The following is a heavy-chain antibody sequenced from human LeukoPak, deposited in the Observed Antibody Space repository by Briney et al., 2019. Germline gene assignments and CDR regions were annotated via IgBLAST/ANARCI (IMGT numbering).Heavy chain of an antibody. D-gene: IGHD2-2*01. Sequence: ASVKVSCKASGYTFTAYYMHWVRQAPGQGLEWMGGINPNSGGTNYAQKFQGRVTMTRDTPISTAYMERNRLRPDDTAVYYCARGGFTVGAMPAFGPWGEGTLVTVSS. V-gene: IGHV1-2*02. J-gene: IGHJ5*02. CDR2: INPNSGGT. CDR3: ARGGFTVGAMPAFGP. CDR1: GYTFTAYY.